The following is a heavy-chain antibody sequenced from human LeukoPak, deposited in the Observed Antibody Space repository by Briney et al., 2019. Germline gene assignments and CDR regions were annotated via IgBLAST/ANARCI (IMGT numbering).Heavy chain of an antibody. CDR1: GFTLSSYG. V-gene: IGHV3-30*18. CDR3: AKDRVYCSGGGCYCYYYYGMDV. CDR2: ISFDGSNK. J-gene: IGHJ6*02. D-gene: IGHD2-15*01. Sequence: GRSLRLSCAASGFTLSSYGMHWVRQAPGKGLEWVADISFDGSNKYYADSVNGRFTISRDNSNNTLYLQMNSLRAEDTALYYCAKDRVYCSGGGCYCYYYYGMDVWGQGTTVTVSS.